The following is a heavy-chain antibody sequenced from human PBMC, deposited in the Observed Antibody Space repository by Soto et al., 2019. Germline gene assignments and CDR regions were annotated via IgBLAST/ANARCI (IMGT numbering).Heavy chain of an antibody. CDR1: GGSISSYY. J-gene: IGHJ6*02. D-gene: IGHD3-10*01. Sequence: QVQLQESGPGLVKPSETLSLTCTVSGGSISSYYWSWIRQPPGKGLEWIGYIYYSGSTNYNPSLKSRATISVDTSKNQFSLKLSSVTAADTAVYYCARDRGSPDYSSSGMDVWGQGTTVTVSS. V-gene: IGHV4-59*01. CDR2: IYYSGST. CDR3: ARDRGSPDYSSSGMDV.